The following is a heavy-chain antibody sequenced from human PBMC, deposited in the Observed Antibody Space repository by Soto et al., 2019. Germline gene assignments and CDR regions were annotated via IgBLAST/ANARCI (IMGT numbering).Heavy chain of an antibody. J-gene: IGHJ4*02. Sequence: GGSLRLSCAASGFTFRTYAMSWVRQAPGKGLGWVSAISGSGGSTYYADSVKGRFTISRDNSKNTLYLQMNSLRAEDAALYYCAKALVGEVGATDYWGQGTLVTVSS. CDR1: GFTFRTYA. D-gene: IGHD1-26*01. CDR2: ISGSGGST. V-gene: IGHV3-23*01. CDR3: AKALVGEVGATDY.